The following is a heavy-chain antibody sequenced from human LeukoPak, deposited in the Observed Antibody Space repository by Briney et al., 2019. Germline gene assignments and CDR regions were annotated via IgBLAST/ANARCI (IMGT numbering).Heavy chain of an antibody. J-gene: IGHJ4*02. D-gene: IGHD3-10*01. CDR2: IKEDGSEK. CDR1: GFTFSSYW. CDR3: ARILVYGSGAEAFDY. Sequence: GGSLRLSCAASGFTFSSYWMSWVRQAPGKGLEWVANIKEDGSEKYYVDSVKGRFTISRGSAKNSLYLQMNSLRAEDTAVYYCARILVYGSGAEAFDYWGQGTLVTVSS. V-gene: IGHV3-7*01.